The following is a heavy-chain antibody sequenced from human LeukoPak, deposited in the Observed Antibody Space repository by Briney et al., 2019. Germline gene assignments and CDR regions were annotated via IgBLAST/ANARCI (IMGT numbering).Heavy chain of an antibody. V-gene: IGHV3-21*01. CDR3: ARYAAIMVYAQDYYYMDV. CDR2: ISSSSSYI. Sequence: PGGSLRLSCAASGFTFSSYSMNWVRQAPGKGLEWVSSISSSSSYIYYADSVKGRFTISRDNAKNSLYLQMNSLRAEDTAVYYCARYAAIMVYAQDYYYMDVWGKGTTVTVSS. CDR1: GFTFSSYS. J-gene: IGHJ6*03. D-gene: IGHD2-8*01.